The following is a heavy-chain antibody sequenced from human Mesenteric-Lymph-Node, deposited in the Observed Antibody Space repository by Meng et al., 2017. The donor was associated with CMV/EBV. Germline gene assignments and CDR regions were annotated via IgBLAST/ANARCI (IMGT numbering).Heavy chain of an antibody. V-gene: IGHV4-34*01. Sequence: GSLRLSCAVYGGSFSGYYWSWIRQLPGKGLEWIGEINHSGSTNYNPSLKSRVTISVDTSKNQFSLKLSSVTAADTAVYYCARGRGLFFWGQGTLVTVSS. CDR1: GGSFSGYY. D-gene: IGHD3-16*01. CDR3: ARGRGLFF. CDR2: INHSGST. J-gene: IGHJ4*02.